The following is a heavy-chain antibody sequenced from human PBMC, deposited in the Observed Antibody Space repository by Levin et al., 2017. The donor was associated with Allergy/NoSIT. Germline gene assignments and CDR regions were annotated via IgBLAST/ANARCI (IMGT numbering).Heavy chain of an antibody. CDR3: VRRVFSTWDHYFDS. J-gene: IGHJ4*02. Sequence: KVSCKGSGYTFPVYWIGWVRQMPGKGMEWMGLIHPGDSNIKYSPSFQGHFTMSADTSTGPAYLRWTSLKASDTATYYCVRRVFSTWDHYFDSWGQGTQVTVSS. V-gene: IGHV5-51*01. CDR2: IHPGDSNI. D-gene: IGHD1-26*01. CDR1: GYTFPVYW.